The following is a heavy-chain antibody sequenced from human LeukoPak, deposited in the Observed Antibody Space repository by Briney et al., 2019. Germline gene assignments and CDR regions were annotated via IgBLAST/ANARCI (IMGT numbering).Heavy chain of an antibody. J-gene: IGHJ4*02. CDR3: ARAHGDSSGWHFDY. V-gene: IGHV4-38-2*02. CDR2: IYHSGST. D-gene: IGHD6-19*01. CDR1: GYSISSGYY. Sequence: SETLSLTCTVSGYSISSGYYWGWIRQPPGKGLEWIGSIYHSGSTYYNPSLKSRVTISVDTSKNQFSLKLSSVTAADTAVYYCARAHGDSSGWHFDYWGQGTLVTVSS.